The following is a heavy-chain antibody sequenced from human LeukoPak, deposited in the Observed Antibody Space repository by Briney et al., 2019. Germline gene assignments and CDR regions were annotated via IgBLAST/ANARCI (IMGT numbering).Heavy chain of an antibody. CDR3: VRVFGGPVSRRFDP. J-gene: IGHJ5*02. D-gene: IGHD4-23*01. V-gene: IGHV4-61*02. Sequence: SETLSLTCTVPGGSISSGSYYWSWIRQPAGKGLEWIGRIYTSGSANYNPSLKSRVRLSLDTSKNQFSLKLSSVTAADTAVYYCVRVFGGPVSRRFDPWGQGTLVTVSS. CDR2: IYTSGSA. CDR1: GGSISSGSYY.